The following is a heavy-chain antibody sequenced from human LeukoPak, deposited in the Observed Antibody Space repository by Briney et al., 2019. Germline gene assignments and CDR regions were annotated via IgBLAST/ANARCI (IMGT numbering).Heavy chain of an antibody. CDR3: ARSPDHSSGYYYF. J-gene: IGHJ4*02. CDR2: IIPILGIA. D-gene: IGHD3-22*01. Sequence: SVKVSCKASGGTFSSYAISWVRQAPGQGLEWMGRIIPILGIANYAQKFQGRVTITADKSTSTAYMELSSLRSEDTAAYYCARSPDHSSGYYYFWGQGTLVTVSS. V-gene: IGHV1-69*04. CDR1: GGTFSSYA.